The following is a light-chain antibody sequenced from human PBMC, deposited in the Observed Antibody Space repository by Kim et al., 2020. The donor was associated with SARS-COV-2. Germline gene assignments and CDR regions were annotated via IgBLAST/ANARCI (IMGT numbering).Light chain of an antibody. CDR1: QSVLYNSNNKNY. CDR2: WAS. V-gene: IGKV4-1*01. J-gene: IGKJ1*01. CDR3: QQYYSTPRT. Sequence: ATIKCKSSQSVLYNSNNKNYLAWYQQKPGQPPKLLIYWASTRESGVPDRFSGSGSGTDFTLTISSLQAEDVAVYYCQQYYSTPRTFGQGTKVDIK.